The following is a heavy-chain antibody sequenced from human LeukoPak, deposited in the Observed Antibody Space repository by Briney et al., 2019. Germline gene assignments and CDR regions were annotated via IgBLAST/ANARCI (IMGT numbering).Heavy chain of an antibody. CDR1: GFTFSSYS. CDR3: ASGFLTGDY. Sequence: MTGGSLRLSCAASGFTFSSYSMNRVRQAPGKGLEWVSSISSSSSYIYYADSVKGRFTISRDNAKNSLYLQMNSLRAEDTAVYYCASGFLTGDYWGQGTLVTVSS. CDR2: ISSSSSYI. J-gene: IGHJ4*02. V-gene: IGHV3-21*01. D-gene: IGHD2-2*03.